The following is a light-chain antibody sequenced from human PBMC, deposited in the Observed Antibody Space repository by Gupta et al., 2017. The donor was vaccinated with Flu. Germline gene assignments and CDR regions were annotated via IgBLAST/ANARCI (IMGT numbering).Light chain of an antibody. CDR2: EAF. CDR1: EDLRHSNGDTY. J-gene: IGKJ1*01. CDR3: MQASHFPRT. V-gene: IGKV2-24*01. Sequence: VLTQHPPSSIVSLAQSASVSCKSSEDLRHSNGDTYWSWLHQRPGQPPRLLISEAFKRFSGVPERFIATGAGTEFTLKISNVETEDVGVYFCMQASHFPRTFGQGTKLEV.